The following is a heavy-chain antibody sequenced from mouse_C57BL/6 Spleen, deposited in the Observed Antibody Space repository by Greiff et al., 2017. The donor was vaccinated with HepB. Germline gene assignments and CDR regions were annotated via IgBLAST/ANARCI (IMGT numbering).Heavy chain of an antibody. CDR2: INPNNGGT. CDR3: ARRRYRNYVRYDYFDY. Sequence: VQLQQSGPELVKPGASVKIPCKASGYTFTDYNMDWVKQSHGKSLEWIGDINPNNGGTIYNQKFKGKATLTVDKSSSTAYMELRSLTSEDTAVYYCARRRYRNYVRYDYFDYGGQGTTRTVSS. V-gene: IGHV1-18*01. D-gene: IGHD2-5*01. CDR1: GYTFTDYN. J-gene: IGHJ2*01.